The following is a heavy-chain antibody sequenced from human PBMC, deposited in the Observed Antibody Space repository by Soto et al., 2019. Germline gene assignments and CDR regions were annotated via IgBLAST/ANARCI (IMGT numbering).Heavy chain of an antibody. CDR1: GYTFSSYG. V-gene: IGHV1-18*01. Sequence: VSCKASGYTFSSYGISWVRQAPGQGLEWMGWISAYNGNTNYAQKLQGRVTMTTDTSTSTAYMELRSLRSDDTAVYYCARDLGAIYDILTGYGMDVWGQGTTVTVSS. D-gene: IGHD3-9*01. CDR2: ISAYNGNT. J-gene: IGHJ6*02. CDR3: ARDLGAIYDILTGYGMDV.